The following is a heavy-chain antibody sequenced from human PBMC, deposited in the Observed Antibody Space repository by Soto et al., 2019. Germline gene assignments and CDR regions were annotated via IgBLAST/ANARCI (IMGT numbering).Heavy chain of an antibody. D-gene: IGHD3-3*01. CDR1: GGSISSSSNH. V-gene: IGHV4-39*01. J-gene: IGHJ5*02. CDR2: IYYSGTT. CDR3: AHEMEWMLQIFNP. Sequence: SETLSLTCTVSGGSISSSSNHWGWNRQPPGKGLEWIGSIYYSGTTYYTPSLKSRVTISVDTSKNQFSLKVNSVTAADTAVYYCAHEMEWMLQIFNPWGQGILVTVSS.